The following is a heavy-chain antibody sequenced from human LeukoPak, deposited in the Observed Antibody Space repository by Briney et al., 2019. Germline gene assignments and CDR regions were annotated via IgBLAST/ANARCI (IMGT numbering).Heavy chain of an antibody. CDR2: INTDGSST. CDR1: GFTFSGYW. J-gene: IGHJ4*02. Sequence: PGGSLRLSCAASGFTFSGYWMHWVRQAPGKGLVWVSLINTDGSSTSYADSVKGRFTISRDNAKNTLYLQVNSLRAEDTAVYYCALLTGDQSYWGQGTLVTVSS. V-gene: IGHV3-74*01. D-gene: IGHD7-27*01. CDR3: ALLTGDQSY.